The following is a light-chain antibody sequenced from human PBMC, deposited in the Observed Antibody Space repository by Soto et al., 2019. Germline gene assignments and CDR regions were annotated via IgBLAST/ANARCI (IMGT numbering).Light chain of an antibody. CDR1: SSDVGHYNF. CDR3: FSYAGSTTYV. Sequence: QSALTQPASVSGSPGQSITISCTGTSSDVGHYNFVSWYQQHPGKAPKMMIFEVNKRPSGVSNRFAGSKSGNTASLTISGLQAEDEAAYFCFSYAGSTTYVLGTVKKVTV. CDR2: EVN. V-gene: IGLV2-23*02. J-gene: IGLJ1*01.